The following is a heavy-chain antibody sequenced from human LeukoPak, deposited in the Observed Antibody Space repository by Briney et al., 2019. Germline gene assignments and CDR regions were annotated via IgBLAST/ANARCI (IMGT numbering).Heavy chain of an antibody. CDR2: ISWNSGSI. CDR3: AKGVNYYGSGSYYTGDYFDY. V-gene: IGHV3-9*01. J-gene: IGHJ4*02. CDR1: GFTFDDYA. Sequence: PGGSLRLSCAASGFTFDDYAMHWVRQAPGKGLEWVSGISWNSGSIGYADSVKGRFTISRDNAKNSLYLQMNSLRAEDTALYYCAKGVNYYGSGSYYTGDYFDYWGQGTLVTVSS. D-gene: IGHD3-10*01.